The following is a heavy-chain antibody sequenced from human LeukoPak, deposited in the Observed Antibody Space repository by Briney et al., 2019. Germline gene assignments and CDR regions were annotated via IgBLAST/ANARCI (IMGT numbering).Heavy chain of an antibody. J-gene: IGHJ5*02. Sequence: SQTLSLTCTVSGGSIGSGGYYWSWIRQHPGKGLEWIGYIYYSGSTYYNPSLKSRVTISVDTSKNQFSLKLSSVTAADTAVYYCARNMVRGVIGFDPWGQGTLVTVSS. CDR3: ARNMVRGVIGFDP. CDR1: GGSIGSGGYY. V-gene: IGHV4-31*03. D-gene: IGHD3-10*01. CDR2: IYYSGST.